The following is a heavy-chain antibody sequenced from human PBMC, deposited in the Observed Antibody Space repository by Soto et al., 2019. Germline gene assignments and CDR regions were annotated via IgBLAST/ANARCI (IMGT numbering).Heavy chain of an antibody. V-gene: IGHV1-2*02. CDR1: GYTFTGYY. CDR3: ARSQGSSTYYYYYGMDV. D-gene: IGHD2-2*01. Sequence: ASVKVSCKASGYTFTGYYMHWVRQAPGQGLEWMGWINPNSGGTNYAQKFQGRVTITADESTSTAYMELSSLRSEDTAVYYCARSQGSSTYYYYYGMDVWGQGTTVTVSS. J-gene: IGHJ6*02. CDR2: INPNSGGT.